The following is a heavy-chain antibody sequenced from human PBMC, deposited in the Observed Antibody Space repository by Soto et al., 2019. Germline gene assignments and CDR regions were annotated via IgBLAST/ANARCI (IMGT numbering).Heavy chain of an antibody. CDR1: AGTFSSYA. Sequence: SVKVSCKASAGTFSSYAIRWVRQAPGQGLEWMGGIIPIFGTANYAQKFQGRVTITADESTSTAHMELSSLRSEDTAVYYCARVRGVAEIYYGMDVWGQGTTVTVSS. V-gene: IGHV1-69*13. CDR3: ARVRGVAEIYYGMDV. J-gene: IGHJ6*02. D-gene: IGHD6-19*01. CDR2: IIPIFGTA.